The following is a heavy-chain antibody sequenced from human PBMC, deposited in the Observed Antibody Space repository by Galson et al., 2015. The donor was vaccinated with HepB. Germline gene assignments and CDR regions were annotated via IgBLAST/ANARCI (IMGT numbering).Heavy chain of an antibody. J-gene: IGHJ4*02. Sequence: SLRLSCAASGFIFSSYSMNWVRQAPGKGLEWVSSISSSSSYIYYADSVKGRITISRDNAKNSLYLQMNSLRAEDTAVYYCARGPADKQWLVRGVDYWGQGTLVTVPS. CDR1: GFIFSSYS. D-gene: IGHD6-19*01. CDR2: ISSSSSYI. V-gene: IGHV3-21*01. CDR3: ARGPADKQWLVRGVDY.